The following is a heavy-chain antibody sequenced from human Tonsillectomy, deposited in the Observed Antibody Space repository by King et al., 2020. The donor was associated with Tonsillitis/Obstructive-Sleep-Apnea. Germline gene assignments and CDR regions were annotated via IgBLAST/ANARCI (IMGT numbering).Heavy chain of an antibody. CDR3: TARGGRY. CDR2: IKSKSDGGTI. V-gene: IGHV3-15*01. CDR1: GFTFSHAW. J-gene: IGHJ4*02. Sequence: VQLVESGGGLVQPGGSLRLSCAASGFTFSHAWMSWVRQAPGKGLEWGGRIKSKSDGGTIDYTAPVKDRFTISRDDSKNRLYLQMNSLKTEDTAVYYCTARGGRYWGQGTLVTVSS. D-gene: IGHD3-10*01.